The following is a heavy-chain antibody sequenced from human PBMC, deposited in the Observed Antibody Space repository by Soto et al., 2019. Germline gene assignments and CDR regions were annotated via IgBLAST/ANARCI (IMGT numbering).Heavy chain of an antibody. Sequence: QVQLQESGPGLVKPSETLSLSCSVSGGSVSSGSHYWSWIRQPPGKGLEWIGFIYDSGSTHYNPSLKSRVTISLNTSKHPFSLKLSSVTAADTAVYYCAGRSGEGWFDPWGQGTLVTVSS. CDR3: AGRSGEGWFDP. CDR1: GGSVSSGSHY. CDR2: IYDSGST. V-gene: IGHV4-61*01. J-gene: IGHJ5*02. D-gene: IGHD2-15*01.